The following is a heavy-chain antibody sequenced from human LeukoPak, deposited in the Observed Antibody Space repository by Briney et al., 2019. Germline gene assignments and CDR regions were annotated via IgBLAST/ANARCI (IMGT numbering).Heavy chain of an antibody. Sequence: SDTLSLTCTVSGGSLSSSSYYWGWSPQPPGQGLEWIGSIYYSGSTYYNPSLKSRVTISVDTSKYQFSLKLSSVTAADTAVYYCARGLRLGEFDNYWGQGTLVTVSS. D-gene: IGHD3-16*01. CDR2: IYYSGST. J-gene: IGHJ4*02. V-gene: IGHV4-39*01. CDR3: ARGLRLGEFDNY. CDR1: GGSLSSSSYY.